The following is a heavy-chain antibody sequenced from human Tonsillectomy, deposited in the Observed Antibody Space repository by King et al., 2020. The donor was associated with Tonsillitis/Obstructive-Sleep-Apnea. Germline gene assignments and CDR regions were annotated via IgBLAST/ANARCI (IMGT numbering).Heavy chain of an antibody. D-gene: IGHD2-2*01. Sequence: MQLQESGPGLVKPSETLSLTCTVSGGSISSSSYYWGWIRQPPGKGLEWIGSIYYSGSTYHNPSLKSRVTISEDTSKNQFSLKLNSVTAADTAVYYCARHRGYCSSTSCKYNWFDPWGQGTLVTVSS. CDR3: ARHRGYCSSTSCKYNWFDP. CDR2: IYYSGST. CDR1: GGSISSSSYY. V-gene: IGHV4-39*01. J-gene: IGHJ5*02.